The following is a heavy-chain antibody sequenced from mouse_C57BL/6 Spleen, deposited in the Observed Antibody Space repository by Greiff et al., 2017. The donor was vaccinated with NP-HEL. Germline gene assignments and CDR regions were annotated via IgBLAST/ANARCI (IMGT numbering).Heavy chain of an antibody. J-gene: IGHJ4*01. V-gene: IGHV5-6*01. CDR2: ISSGGSYT. CDR1: GFTFSSYG. Sequence: EVKLMESGGDLVKPGGSLKLSCAASGFTFSSYGMSWVRQTPDKRLEWVATISSGGSYTYYPDSVKGRFTISRDNAKNTLYLQMSSLKSEDTAMYYCARQGMVKGAYYYAMDYWGQGTSVTVSS. CDR3: ARQGMVKGAYYYAMDY. D-gene: IGHD2-10*02.